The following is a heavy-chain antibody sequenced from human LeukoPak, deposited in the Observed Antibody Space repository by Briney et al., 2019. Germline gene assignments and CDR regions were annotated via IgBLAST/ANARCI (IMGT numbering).Heavy chain of an antibody. CDR2: IYYSGST. CDR3: ARPSVTPYWYFDL. J-gene: IGHJ2*01. V-gene: IGHV4-59*01. Sequence: PSETLSLTCTVSGGSISSYYWSWIRQPPGKGLEWIGYIYYSGSTNYNPSLKSRVTISVDTSKNQFSLKLSSVTAADTAVYYCARPSVTPYWYFDLWGRGTLVTVSS. CDR1: GGSISSYY. D-gene: IGHD2-21*02.